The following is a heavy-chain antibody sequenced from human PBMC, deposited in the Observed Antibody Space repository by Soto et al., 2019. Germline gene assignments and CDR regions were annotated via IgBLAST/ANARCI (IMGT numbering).Heavy chain of an antibody. CDR1: GYTLTELS. CDR2: FDPEDGET. J-gene: IGHJ4*02. Sequence: GASVKVSCKVSGYTLTELSMHWVRQAPGKGLEWMGGFDPEDGETIYAQKFQGRVTMTEDTSTDTAYMELSSLRSEDTAVYYCATYERIMITFVGVIAPSWGQGTLVTVSS. V-gene: IGHV1-24*01. D-gene: IGHD3-16*02. CDR3: ATYERIMITFVGVIAPS.